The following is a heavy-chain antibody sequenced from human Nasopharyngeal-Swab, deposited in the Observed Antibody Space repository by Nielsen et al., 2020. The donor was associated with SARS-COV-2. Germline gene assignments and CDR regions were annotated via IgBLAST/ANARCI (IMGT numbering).Heavy chain of an antibody. D-gene: IGHD1-1*01. CDR1: GGSISSYY. CDR3: ARDRSWNDGWFDP. V-gene: IGHV4-59*12. J-gene: IGHJ5*02. Sequence: SETLSLTCTVSGGSISSYYWSWIWQPPGKGLEWIGYIYYSGSTNYNPSLKSRVTISVDTSKNQFSLKLSSVTAADTAVYYCARDRSWNDGWFDPWGQGTLVTVSS. CDR2: IYYSGST.